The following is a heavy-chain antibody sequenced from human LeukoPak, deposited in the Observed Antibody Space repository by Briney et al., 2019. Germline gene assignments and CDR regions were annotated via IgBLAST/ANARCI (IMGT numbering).Heavy chain of an antibody. J-gene: IGHJ4*02. V-gene: IGHV3-9*01. Sequence: GRSLRLSCAASGFTFDDYAMHWVRQAPGKGLEWVSGISWNSGSIGYADSVKGRFTISRDNAKNSLYLQMNSLRAEDTAVYCCARVGYYSQYVDYWGQGTLVTVSS. CDR3: ARVGYYSQYVDY. CDR2: ISWNSGSI. CDR1: GFTFDDYA. D-gene: IGHD3-22*01.